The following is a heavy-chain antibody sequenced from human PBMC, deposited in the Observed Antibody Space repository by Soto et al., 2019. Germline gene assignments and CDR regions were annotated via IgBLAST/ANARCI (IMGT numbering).Heavy chain of an antibody. V-gene: IGHV1-69*02. D-gene: IGHD6-13*01. CDR2: IIPFLSVT. CDR1: GGTFNTYT. CDR3: AVGSWSAETFDI. J-gene: IGHJ3*02. Sequence: QVHLVQSGAEVKKPGSSVKVSCKASGGTFNTYTLIWVRQAPGQGLEWMGRIIPFLSVTNSAQNFQGRVALTAYKSTSTAYLELTSLTSGDTAMYFCAVGSWSAETFDIWGQGTMVTVSS.